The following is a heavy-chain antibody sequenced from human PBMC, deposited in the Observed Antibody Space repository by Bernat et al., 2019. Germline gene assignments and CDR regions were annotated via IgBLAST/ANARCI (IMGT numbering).Heavy chain of an antibody. J-gene: IGHJ4*02. V-gene: IGHV3-48*02. CDR1: GFTFSSYS. D-gene: IGHD3-16*02. CDR2: ISSSSSTI. CDR3: AREDDYIWGSYRYYYFDY. Sequence: EVQLVESGGGLVQPGGSLRLSCAASGFTFSSYSMNWVRQAPGKGLEWVSYISSSSSTIYYPGAVKGRFTISRDNAKNSLYLQMNSLRDEDTAVYDCAREDDYIWGSYRYYYFDYWGQGTLVNVSS.